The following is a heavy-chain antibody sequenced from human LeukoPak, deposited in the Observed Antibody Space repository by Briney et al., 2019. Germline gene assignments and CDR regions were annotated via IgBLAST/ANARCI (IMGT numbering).Heavy chain of an antibody. J-gene: IGHJ5*02. V-gene: IGHV7-4-1*02. D-gene: IGHD3-9*01. CDR3: ARDYVFSAVYDILTGSWFDP. CDR2: INTNTGNP. Sequence: ASVKVSCKASGYTFTSYAMNWVRQAPGQGLEWMGWINTNTGNPTYAQGFTGRFVFSLDTSVSTAYLQISSLKAEDTAVYYCARDYVFSAVYDILTGSWFDPWGQGTLVTVSS. CDR1: GYTFTSYA.